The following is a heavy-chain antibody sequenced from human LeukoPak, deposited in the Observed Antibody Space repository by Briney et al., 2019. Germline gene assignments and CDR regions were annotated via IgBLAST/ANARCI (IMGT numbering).Heavy chain of an antibody. V-gene: IGHV4-39*01. D-gene: IGHD6-19*01. Sequence: PSETLSLTCTVSGVSISSSSYYWGWIRQPPGKGLEWVGTIYYTGSTYYNPSLKSRVTISVDTSKNQCSLKLSSVTAADTAVYYCARRRGWYPVDYWGQGTLVTVSS. CDR2: IYYTGST. CDR3: ARRRGWYPVDY. CDR1: GVSISSSSYY. J-gene: IGHJ4*02.